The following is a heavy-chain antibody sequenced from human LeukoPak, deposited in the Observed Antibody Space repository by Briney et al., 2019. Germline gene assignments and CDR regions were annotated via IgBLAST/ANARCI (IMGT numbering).Heavy chain of an antibody. D-gene: IGHD6-19*01. CDR3: ARGSAVAGKFDY. CDR1: GFTFDDYA. Sequence: GGSLRLSCAASGFTFDDYAMHWGRQAPGKGLEWVSGISWNSGSIGYADSVKGRFTISRDNAKNSLYLQMNSLRAEDMALYYCARGSAVAGKFDYWGQGTLVTVSS. CDR2: ISWNSGSI. V-gene: IGHV3-9*03. J-gene: IGHJ4*02.